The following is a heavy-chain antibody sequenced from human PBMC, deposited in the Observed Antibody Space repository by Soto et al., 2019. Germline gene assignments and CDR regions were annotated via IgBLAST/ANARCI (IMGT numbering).Heavy chain of an antibody. J-gene: IGHJ3*01. CDR2: LYDVFGS. D-gene: IGHD1-1*01. CDR3: ASWREREHAFDV. V-gene: IGHV3-53*01. CDR1: GLTVSGTKY. Sequence: DVQLVESGGGLIQPGESLRLSCVAFGLTVSGTKYVAWVRQAPGKGLEWVSALYDVFGSFYADSVKGRFTTSSDRSRSTVYLQMKDLRPDDTAVYYCASWREREHAFDVWGQGTAFIVSP.